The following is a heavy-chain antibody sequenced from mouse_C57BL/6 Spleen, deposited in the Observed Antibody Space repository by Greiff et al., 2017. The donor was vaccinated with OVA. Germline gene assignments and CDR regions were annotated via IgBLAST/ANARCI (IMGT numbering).Heavy chain of an antibody. CDR2: ISNGGGST. CDR1: GFTFSDYY. D-gene: IGHD1-1*01. Sequence: DVMLVESGGGLVQPGGSLKLSCAASGFTFSDYYMYWVRQTPEKRLEWVAYISNGGGSTYYPDTVKGRFTISRDNAKNTLYLQMSRLKSEDTAMYYCARHDYYGSSFPYWGQGTLVTVSA. V-gene: IGHV5-12*01. CDR3: ARHDYYGSSFPY. J-gene: IGHJ3*01.